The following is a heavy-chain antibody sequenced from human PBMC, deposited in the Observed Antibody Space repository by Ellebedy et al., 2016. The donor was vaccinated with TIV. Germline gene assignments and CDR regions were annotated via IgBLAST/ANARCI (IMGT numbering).Heavy chain of an antibody. CDR1: GGSFSGYY. J-gene: IGHJ6*02. CDR3: ARACITIFGVVIIDECYGMDV. V-gene: IGHV4-59*08. D-gene: IGHD3-3*01. Sequence: SETLSLTCAVYGGSFSGYYWSWIRQPPGKGLEWIGYIYYSGSTNYNPSLKSRVTISVDTSKNQFSLKLSSVTAADTAVYYCARACITIFGVVIIDECYGMDVWGQGTTVTVSS. CDR2: IYYSGST.